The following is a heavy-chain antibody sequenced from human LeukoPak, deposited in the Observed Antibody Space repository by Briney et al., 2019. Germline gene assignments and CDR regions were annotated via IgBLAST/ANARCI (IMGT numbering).Heavy chain of an antibody. CDR1: GFTFSSYW. D-gene: IGHD3-10*01. Sequence: GGSLRLSCAASGFTFSSYWMSWVRQAPGKGLEWVSAIIGSGGSTYYADSVKGRFTISRDNSKNTLYLQMNSLRAEDTAVYYCARTFYGSGSPPNYWGQGTLVTVSS. V-gene: IGHV3-23*01. J-gene: IGHJ4*02. CDR3: ARTFYGSGSPPNY. CDR2: IIGSGGST.